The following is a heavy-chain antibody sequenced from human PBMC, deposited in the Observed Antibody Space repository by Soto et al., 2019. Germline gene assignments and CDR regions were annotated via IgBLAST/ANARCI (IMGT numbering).Heavy chain of an antibody. Sequence: QVQLVQSGTEVRKPGSSVKVSCKASGGTFDSNAISWVRLAPGQGLEWMGGIIPIFGTINNAQKFQDRVTTTAXEXAXTXXMELSSLTAAATAISYCARAGVPFGPAAVGGAFHLWRQGTLVTVSS. J-gene: IGHJ3*01. CDR2: IIPIFGTI. D-gene: IGHD1-1*01. V-gene: IGHV1-69*12. CDR1: GGTFDSNA. CDR3: ARAGVPFGPAAVGGAFHL.